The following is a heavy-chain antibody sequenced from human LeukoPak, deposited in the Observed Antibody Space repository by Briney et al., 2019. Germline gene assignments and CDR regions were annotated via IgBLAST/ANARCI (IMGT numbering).Heavy chain of an antibody. D-gene: IGHD2-21*01. CDR3: ARDLFRNGGG. CDR2: INPNSGNT. Sequence: GASVKASCKASGYTFTGYYMHWVPQTPGHGLEWMGWINPNSGNTGYAQKFQGRVTMTRNTSISTAYMELSSLRSEDTAVYYCARDLFRNGGGWGQGTLVTVSS. CDR1: GYTFTGYY. J-gene: IGHJ4*02. V-gene: IGHV1-8*02.